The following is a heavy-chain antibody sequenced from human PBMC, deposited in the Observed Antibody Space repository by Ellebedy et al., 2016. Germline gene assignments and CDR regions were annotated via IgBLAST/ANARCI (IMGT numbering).Heavy chain of an antibody. D-gene: IGHD3-16*01. Sequence: GESLKISCAASGFTFSSYDINWFRQAPGKGLEWVAVISSDGSHKYYPDSVKGRFTISRDNSKNTVYLQMNSLRVEDSAVYYCAKRVGDPYFDYWGQGTLVTVSS. CDR2: ISSDGSHK. V-gene: IGHV3-30*18. J-gene: IGHJ4*02. CDR1: GFTFSSYD. CDR3: AKRVGDPYFDY.